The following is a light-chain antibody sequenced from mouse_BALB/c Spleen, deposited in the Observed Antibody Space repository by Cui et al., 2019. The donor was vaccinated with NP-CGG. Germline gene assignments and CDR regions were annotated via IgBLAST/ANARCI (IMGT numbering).Light chain of an antibody. CDR3: ALWYSNHWM. CDR1: TGAVTTNNY. V-gene: IGLV1*01. J-gene: IGLJ1*01. Sequence: QAVVTQESALTTSPGETVTLTCRSSTGAVTTNNYANWVQEKPDHLFTGLIGGTNNRAPGVPARFSGFLIGDKAALTITGAQTEDEAIYFCALWYSNHWMFGGGTKLTVL. CDR2: GTN.